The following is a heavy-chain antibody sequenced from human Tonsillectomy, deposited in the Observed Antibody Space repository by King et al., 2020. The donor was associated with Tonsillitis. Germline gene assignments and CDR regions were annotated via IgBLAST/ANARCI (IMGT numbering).Heavy chain of an antibody. V-gene: IGHV1-69*12. CDR2: IIPIFGTA. J-gene: IGHJ5*02. D-gene: IGHD2-2*01. CDR1: GGTFSSYA. Sequence: QLVQSGSEVKKPGSSVKVSCKASGGTFSSYAISWVRQAPGQGLEWMGGIIPIFGTANYAQKFQGRVTITADEPTSTAYMELSSLRSEDTAVYYCAREDVVVPVDTPPAWGQGTLVTVSS. CDR3: AREDVVVPVDTPPA.